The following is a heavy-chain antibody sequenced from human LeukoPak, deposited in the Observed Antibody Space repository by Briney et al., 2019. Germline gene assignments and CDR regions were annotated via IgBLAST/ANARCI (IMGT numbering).Heavy chain of an antibody. CDR1: GFTFSSYS. CDR2: ISGSGGST. D-gene: IGHD3-22*01. J-gene: IGHJ4*02. CDR3: AKDATAGRITMIVVVITFSDY. V-gene: IGHV3-23*01. Sequence: GGSLRLSCAASGFTFSSYSMNWVRQAPGKGLEWVSAISGSGGSTYYADSVKGRFTISRDNSKNTLYLQMNSLRAEDTAVYYCAKDATAGRITMIVVVITFSDYWGQGTLVTVSS.